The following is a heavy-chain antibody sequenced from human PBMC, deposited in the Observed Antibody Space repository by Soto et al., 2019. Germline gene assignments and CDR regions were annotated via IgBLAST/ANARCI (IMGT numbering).Heavy chain of an antibody. J-gene: IGHJ4*02. CDR2: ISWSGGTI. D-gene: IGHD6-19*01. Sequence: EVQVVESGGGLVQPGRSLRLSCVVSGLSFDDYAMHWVRQAPGKGLEWVAGISWSGGTIDYADSVKGRFTISRDNAKNSLYLEMNSLRPEDTAVYYCARLAVAGTHYFDNWGQGTLVTVSS. V-gene: IGHV3-9*01. CDR1: GLSFDDYA. CDR3: ARLAVAGTHYFDN.